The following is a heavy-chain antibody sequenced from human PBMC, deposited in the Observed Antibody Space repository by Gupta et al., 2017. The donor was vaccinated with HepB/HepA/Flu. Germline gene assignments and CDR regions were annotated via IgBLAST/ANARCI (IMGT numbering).Heavy chain of an antibody. CDR3: GKDRGNWEYVFDN. Sequence: EVQLLESGGGLVQPGGSLRLSCVASGFTFTYAMSWVRQAPGKGLEWVSSISGDGGSTSYADSVKGRFTISRDNSKNTLYVQMNSLRVEDTAVYYCGKDRGNWEYVFDNWGHGTVVTVPS. CDR2: ISGDGGST. D-gene: IGHD1-1*01. CDR1: GFTFTYA. J-gene: IGHJ3*02. V-gene: IGHV3-23*01.